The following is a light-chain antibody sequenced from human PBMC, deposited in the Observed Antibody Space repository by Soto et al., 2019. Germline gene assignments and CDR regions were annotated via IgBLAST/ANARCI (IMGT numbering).Light chain of an antibody. J-gene: IGKJ4*02. Sequence: DIQITHSPASLSASVGDRVTITCRSSQSISSYLSWYQQKPGKAPKLLINVASTLQSGVPSRFSGSGSGTDFTLAISSLQPEYFATYYCQQSSSTPQTLCGGTKVDIK. CDR2: VAS. V-gene: IGKV1-39*01. CDR3: QQSSSTPQT. CDR1: QSISSY.